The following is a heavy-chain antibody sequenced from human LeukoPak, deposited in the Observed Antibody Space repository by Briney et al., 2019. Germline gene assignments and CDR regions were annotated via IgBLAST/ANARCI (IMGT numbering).Heavy chain of an antibody. CDR3: ARGSVPAAPGIDFDY. V-gene: IGHV3-48*04. Sequence: SGGSLRLSCAASGFTFSSYSMNWVRQAPGKGLEWVSYISSSSSTIYYADSVKGRFTISRDNAKNSLYLQMNSLRAEDTAVYYCARGSVPAAPGIDFDYWGQGTPVTVSS. J-gene: IGHJ4*02. D-gene: IGHD2-2*01. CDR2: ISSSSSTI. CDR1: GFTFSSYS.